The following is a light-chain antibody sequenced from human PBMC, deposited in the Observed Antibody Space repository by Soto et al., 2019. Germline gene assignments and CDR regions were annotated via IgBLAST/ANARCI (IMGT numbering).Light chain of an antibody. CDR3: QQSYSTPWT. CDR2: VAS. J-gene: IGKJ2*01. V-gene: IGKV1-39*01. Sequence: DIQMTQSPSSLSASVGDRVTIACRASQSVSSYLNWYQQKPGKAPELLIYVASSLQSGVPSRFRGSGSGTDFTLTISSLQPEDSATYFCQQSYSTPWTFGQGTKLEIK. CDR1: QSVSSY.